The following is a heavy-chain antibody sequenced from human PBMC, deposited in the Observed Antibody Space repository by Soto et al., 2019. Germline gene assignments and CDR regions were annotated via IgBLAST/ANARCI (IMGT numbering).Heavy chain of an antibody. J-gene: IGHJ3*02. CDR3: AKDGFVTMVRGVITVGAFDI. V-gene: IGHV3-23*01. Sequence: GGSLRLSCAASGFTFSSYAMSWVRQAPGKGLEWVSAISGSGGSTYYADSVEGRFTISRDNSKNTLYLQMNSLRAEDTAVYYCAKDGFVTMVRGVITVGAFDIWGQGTMVTVSS. D-gene: IGHD3-10*01. CDR1: GFTFSSYA. CDR2: ISGSGGST.